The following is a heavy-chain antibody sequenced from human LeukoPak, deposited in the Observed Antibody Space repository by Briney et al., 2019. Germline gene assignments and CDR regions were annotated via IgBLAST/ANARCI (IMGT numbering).Heavy chain of an antibody. CDR1: GFTFSTYG. V-gene: IGHV3-33*01. D-gene: IGHD2-21*02. CDR3: ARDYCGGDCHDPPLGFAN. J-gene: IGHJ4*02. Sequence: GGSLRFSCAASGFTFSTYGMHWVRQAPGKGLEWVAVIWYDGSNKYYLDSVKGRFVISRDNSKNTLYLQMNSLRAEDTAVYYCARDYCGGDCHDPPLGFANWGQGTLVTVSS. CDR2: IWYDGSNK.